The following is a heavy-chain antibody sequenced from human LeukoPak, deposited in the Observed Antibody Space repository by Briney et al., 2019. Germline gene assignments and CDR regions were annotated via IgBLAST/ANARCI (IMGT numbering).Heavy chain of an antibody. J-gene: IGHJ4*02. CDR2: IYYRVGT. V-gene: IGHV4-31*03. Sequence: PSQTLSLTCTVSGGSISSGGYYWSWIRQHPGKGLEWIGYIYYRVGTYYNPSLKSRVTISVDTSKNQFSLKLSSVTAADTAVYYCARGRTPRSDYFDYWGQGTLVTVSS. CDR1: GGSISSGGYY. CDR3: ARGRTPRSDYFDY.